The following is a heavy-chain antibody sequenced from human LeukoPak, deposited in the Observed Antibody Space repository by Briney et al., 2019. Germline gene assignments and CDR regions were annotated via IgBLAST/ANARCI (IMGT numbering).Heavy chain of an antibody. CDR1: GFTFSSYA. V-gene: IGHV3-23*01. J-gene: IGHJ6*02. D-gene: IGHD3-10*01. CDR3: AKGPGMWFGELFSGMDV. Sequence: GGSLRLSCAASGFTFSSYAMSWVRQAPGKGLEWVSAISGSGGSTYYADSVKGRFTISRDNSKNTLYLQMNSLRAEDTAVYCCAKGPGMWFGELFSGMDVWGQGTTVTVSS. CDR2: ISGSGGST.